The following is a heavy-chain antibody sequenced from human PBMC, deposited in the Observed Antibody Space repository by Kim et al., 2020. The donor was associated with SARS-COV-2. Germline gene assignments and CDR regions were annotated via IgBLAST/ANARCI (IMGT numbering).Heavy chain of an antibody. Sequence: YADSVKGRFTISRDNAKNSLYLQMNSLRAEDTALYYCAKDTGSSGSGWVYWGQGTLVTVSS. D-gene: IGHD6-19*01. V-gene: IGHV3-9*01. J-gene: IGHJ4*02. CDR3: AKDTGSSGSGWVY.